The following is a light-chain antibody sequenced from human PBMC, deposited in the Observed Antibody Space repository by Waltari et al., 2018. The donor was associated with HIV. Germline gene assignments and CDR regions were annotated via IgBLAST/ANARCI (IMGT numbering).Light chain of an antibody. CDR2: EGS. V-gene: IGLV2-23*01. CDR3: CSYAGSSAVV. J-gene: IGLJ2*01. CDR1: SSDVGSYNL. Sequence: QSALTQPASVSGSPGQSITISCTGTSSDVGSYNLVSWYQQHPGKAPKLMIYEGSKRPSGVSNRLSGSQSCNTAFLASSGLQAGDEADYYCCSYAGSSAVVFGGGTKLTVL.